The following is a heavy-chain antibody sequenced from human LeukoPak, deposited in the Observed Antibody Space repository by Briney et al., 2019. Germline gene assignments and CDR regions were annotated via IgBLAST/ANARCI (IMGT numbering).Heavy chain of an antibody. V-gene: IGHV1-46*01. CDR1: GYTFTSYY. D-gene: IGHD3-3*01. CDR3: ARWGGDDFWSGYYTPYYYFDY. Sequence: GASVKVSCKASGYTFTSYYMHWVRQAPGQGLEWMGIINPSGGSTSYAQKFQGRVTMTRDTSTSTVYMELSSLRSEDTAVYYCARWGGDDFWSGYYTPYYYFDYWGQGTLVTVSS. J-gene: IGHJ4*02. CDR2: INPSGGST.